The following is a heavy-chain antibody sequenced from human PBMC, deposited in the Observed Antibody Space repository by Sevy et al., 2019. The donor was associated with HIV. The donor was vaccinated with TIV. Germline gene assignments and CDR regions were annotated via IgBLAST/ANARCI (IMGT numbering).Heavy chain of an antibody. V-gene: IGHV1-18*04. Sequence: ASVKVSCKASGYTFTSYGISWVRQAPGQGLEWMGWISAYNGNTNYAQKLQGRGTMTTDTSTSTAYMELRSLRSDDTAVYYCPRVKLSRLGYCSSTSCSPDYYYGMAVWGQGTTVTGSS. CDR2: ISAYNGNT. D-gene: IGHD2-2*03. J-gene: IGHJ6*02. CDR1: GYTFTSYG. CDR3: PRVKLSRLGYCSSTSCSPDYYYGMAV.